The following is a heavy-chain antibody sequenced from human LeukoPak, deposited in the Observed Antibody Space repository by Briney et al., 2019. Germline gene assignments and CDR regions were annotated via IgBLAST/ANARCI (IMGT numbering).Heavy chain of an antibody. CDR3: ARDHRNPVFGAFDI. D-gene: IGHD3-10*01. V-gene: IGHV4-59*01. CDR2: IYYSGST. Sequence: SETLSLTCTVSGGSISSYYWSWIRQPPGKGLGWIGYIYYSGSTNYNPSLKSRVTISVDTSKNQFSLKLSSVTAADTAVYYCARDHRNPVFGAFDIWGQGTMVTVSS. CDR1: GGSISSYY. J-gene: IGHJ3*02.